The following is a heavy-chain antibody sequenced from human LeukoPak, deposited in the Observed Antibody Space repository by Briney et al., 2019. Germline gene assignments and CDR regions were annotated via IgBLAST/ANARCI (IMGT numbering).Heavy chain of an antibody. CDR2: ISGSGGST. V-gene: IGHV3-23*01. J-gene: IGHJ4*02. D-gene: IGHD4-11*01. CDR1: GFTFSDSW. CDR3: ATLNVDYSRLQAGY. Sequence: GGSLRLSCAASGFTFSDSWMSWVRQAPGKGLEWVSAISGSGGSTYYADSVKGRFTISRDNSKNTLYLQMNSLRAEDTAVYYCATLNVDYSRLQAGYWGQGTLVTVSS.